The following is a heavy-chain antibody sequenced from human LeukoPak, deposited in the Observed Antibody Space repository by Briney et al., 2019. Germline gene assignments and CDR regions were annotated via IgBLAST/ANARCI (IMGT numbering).Heavy chain of an antibody. V-gene: IGHV3-23*01. J-gene: IGHJ4*02. D-gene: IGHD1-26*01. CDR1: GFTISSYA. CDR2: ISGSGGST. CDR3: AKDSGSYPSENYFDY. Sequence: GGSLRLSCAASGFTISSYAMSWVRQAPGKGLEWVPAISGSGGSTYYADSVKGRFTISRDNSKNTLYLQMNSLRAEDTAVYYCAKDSGSYPSENYFDYWGRGTLVTVSS.